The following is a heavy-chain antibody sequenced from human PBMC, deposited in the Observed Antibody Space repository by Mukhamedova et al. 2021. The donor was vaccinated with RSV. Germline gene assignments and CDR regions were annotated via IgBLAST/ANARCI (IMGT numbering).Heavy chain of an antibody. Sequence: EWVALVSFDGSKKYFADSVKGRFTISRDNSKNTVYLQMNSLRAEDTAVYYCAKDRGSVANSQDFDNWGQGTLVTVSS. CDR2: VSFDGSKK. CDR3: AKDRGSVANSQDFDN. V-gene: IGHV3-30*18. J-gene: IGHJ4*02. D-gene: IGHD4-23*01.